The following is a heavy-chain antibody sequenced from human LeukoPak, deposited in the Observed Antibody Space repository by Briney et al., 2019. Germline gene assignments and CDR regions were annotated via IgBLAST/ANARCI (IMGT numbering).Heavy chain of an antibody. CDR3: ARQIVMRGSEAFDI. CDR2: IYYSGST. V-gene: IGHV4-59*01. D-gene: IGHD2/OR15-2a*01. CDR1: GGSISSYY. Sequence: SETLSLTCTVSGGSISSYYWSWIRQPPGKGLEWIGYIYYSGSTNYNPSLKSRVTISVDTSKNQFSLKLSSVTAADTAVYYCARQIVMRGSEAFDIWGQGTMVTVSS. J-gene: IGHJ3*02.